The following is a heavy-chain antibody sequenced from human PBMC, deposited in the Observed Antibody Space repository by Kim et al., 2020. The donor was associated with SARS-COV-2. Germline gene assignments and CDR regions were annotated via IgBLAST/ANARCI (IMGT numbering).Heavy chain of an antibody. CDR2: ISPSGDTT. CDR3: AKARQGHNAFEL. CDR1: GFTFSDSY. D-gene: IGHD3-16*01. J-gene: IGHJ4*02. Sequence: GGSLRLSCAASGFTFSDSYMNWIRQAPGKGLEWVAFISPSGDTTFYSASVKGRFTVSRDNAKNSLYLQMNSLGVDDTAIYYCAKARQGHNAFELWGQGTLLTVSS. V-gene: IGHV3-11*01.